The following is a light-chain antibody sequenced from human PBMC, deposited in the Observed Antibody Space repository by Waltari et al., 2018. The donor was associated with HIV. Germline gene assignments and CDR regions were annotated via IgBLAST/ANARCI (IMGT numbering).Light chain of an antibody. CDR3: QKYNNAPHT. J-gene: IGKJ1*01. V-gene: IGKV1-27*01. CDR2: RAS. Sequence: DVRMTQSPSSLSASVGSRVTITCRATQDIGDSLAWYQQKPGQGPNLLIFRASTLHSGVSSRFSGSGSRTFFTLSITSLQPEDVATYFCQKYNNAPHTFGQGTKVE. CDR1: QDIGDS.